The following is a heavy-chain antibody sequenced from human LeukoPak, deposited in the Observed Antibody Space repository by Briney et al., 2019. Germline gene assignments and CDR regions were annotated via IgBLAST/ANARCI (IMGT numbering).Heavy chain of an antibody. J-gene: IGHJ4*02. CDR2: INPNSGGT. Sequence: ASVKVPCKASGYTFTAYYMHWVRQAPGQGLEWMGWINPNSGGTNYAQKFQGRVSMTSDTSIRTAYMELSRLRPDDTAVYCCARVGYSPLLPFDYWGQGTLVTVSS. D-gene: IGHD5-12*01. V-gene: IGHV1-2*02. CDR1: GYTFTAYY. CDR3: ARVGYSPLLPFDY.